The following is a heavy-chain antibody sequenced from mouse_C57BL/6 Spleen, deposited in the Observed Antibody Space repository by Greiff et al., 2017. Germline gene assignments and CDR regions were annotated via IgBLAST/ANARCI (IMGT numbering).Heavy chain of an antibody. V-gene: IGHV7-3*01. CDR2: IRNKANGYTT. CDR1: GFTFTDYY. D-gene: IGHD1-1*01. Sequence: EVQGVESGGGLVQPGGSLSLSCAASGFTFTDYYMSWVRQPPGKALEWLGFIRNKANGYTTEYSASVKGRFTISRDNSQSILYLQMNALRAEDSATYYCARYGGSSYDWFAYWGQGTLVTVSA. J-gene: IGHJ3*01. CDR3: ARYGGSSYDWFAY.